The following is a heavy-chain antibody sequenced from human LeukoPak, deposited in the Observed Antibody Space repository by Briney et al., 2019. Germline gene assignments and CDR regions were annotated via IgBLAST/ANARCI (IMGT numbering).Heavy chain of an antibody. CDR2: IYSDNT. D-gene: IGHD3-10*02. CDR1: GFTVSSNS. Sequence: GGSLRLSCTVSGFTVSSNSMSWVRQAPGKGLEWVSFIYSDNTHYSDSVKGRFTISRDNSKNTLYLQMNSLRAEDTAVYYCARESMIGELFEKWPRGHFDYWGQGTLVTVSS. CDR3: ARESMIGELFEKWPRGHFDY. V-gene: IGHV3-66*03. J-gene: IGHJ4*02.